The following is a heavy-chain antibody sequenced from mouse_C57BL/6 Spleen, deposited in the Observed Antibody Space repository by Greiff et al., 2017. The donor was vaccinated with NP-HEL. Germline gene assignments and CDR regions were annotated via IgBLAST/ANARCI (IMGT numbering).Heavy chain of an antibody. D-gene: IGHD2-3*01. CDR2: ISGGGGNT. J-gene: IGHJ2*01. Sequence: DVKLVESGGGLVKPGGSLKLSCAASGFTFSSYTMSWVRQTPEKRLEWVATISGGGGNTYYPDSVKGRFTISRDNAKNTLYLQMSSLRSEDTALYYCARWLLPPYYFDYWGQGTTLTVSS. V-gene: IGHV5-9*01. CDR1: GFTFSSYT. CDR3: ARWLLPPYYFDY.